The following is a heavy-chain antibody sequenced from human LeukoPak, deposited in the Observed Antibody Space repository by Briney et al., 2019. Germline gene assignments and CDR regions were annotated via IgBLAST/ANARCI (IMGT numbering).Heavy chain of an antibody. V-gene: IGHV1-46*01. CDR3: ARDRQRYYDSSGQGY. Sequence: ASVKVSCKASGYTFTSYYMHWVRQAPGQGLEWMGIINPSGGSTSYAQKLQGRVTMTTDTSTSTAYMELRSLRSDDTAVYYCARDRQRYYDSSGQGYWGQGTLVTVSS. J-gene: IGHJ4*02. D-gene: IGHD3-22*01. CDR1: GYTFTSYY. CDR2: INPSGGST.